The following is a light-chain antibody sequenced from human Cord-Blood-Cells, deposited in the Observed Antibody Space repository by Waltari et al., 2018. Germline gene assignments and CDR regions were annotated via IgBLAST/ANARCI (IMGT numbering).Light chain of an antibody. CDR1: QRLLHSNGYNY. J-gene: IGKJ4*01. CDR2: LGS. CDR3: MQALQTPLT. Sequence: DIVITQSPLFLPVTPGDPASISCRSSQRLLHSNGYNYLAWYLQKPVQSPQLLIYLGSNRASGVPDRFSGSGSGTDFTLKISRMETEDVGVYYCMQALQTPLTFGGGTKVEIK. V-gene: IGKV2-28*01.